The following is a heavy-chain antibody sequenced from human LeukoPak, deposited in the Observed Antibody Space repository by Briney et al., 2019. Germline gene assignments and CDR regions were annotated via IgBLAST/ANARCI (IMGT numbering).Heavy chain of an antibody. J-gene: IGHJ6*03. CDR3: ARGSSSWYVVLYYYYYHMDV. Sequence: SETLSLTCTVSGGSISSSSYYWGWIRQPPGKGLEWIGSIYYSGSTYYNPSLKSRVTISVDTSKNQFSLKLSSVTAADTAVYYCARGSSSWYVVLYYYYYHMDVWGKGTTVTISS. CDR2: IYYSGST. V-gene: IGHV4-39*07. CDR1: GGSISSSSYY. D-gene: IGHD6-13*01.